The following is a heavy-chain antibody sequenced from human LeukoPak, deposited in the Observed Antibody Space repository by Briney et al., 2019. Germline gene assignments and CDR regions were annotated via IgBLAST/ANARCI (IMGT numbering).Heavy chain of an antibody. Sequence: SETLSLTCTVSGGSISSGGYYWSWIRQHPGKGLEWIGYIYYSGSTYHNPSLKSRVTISVDTSKNQFSLKLSSVTAADTAVYYCARGGEGYNYYFDYWGQGTLVTVSS. D-gene: IGHD5-24*01. J-gene: IGHJ4*02. CDR3: ARGGEGYNYYFDY. CDR2: IYYSGST. CDR1: GGSISSGGYY. V-gene: IGHV4-31*03.